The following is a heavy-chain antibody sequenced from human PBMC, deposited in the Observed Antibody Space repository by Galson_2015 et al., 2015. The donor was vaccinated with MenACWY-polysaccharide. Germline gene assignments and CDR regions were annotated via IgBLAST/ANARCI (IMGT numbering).Heavy chain of an antibody. V-gene: IGHV3-74*01. D-gene: IGHD5-24*01. Sequence: SLRLSCAASEFTFSGYWMHWVRQAPGKGLVWVSRINGAGSTTSCADSVKGRFTISRDNAQHMLYLQMNSLRAEDTAVYYCARGGDGYSNFDYWGQGILVTVSS. J-gene: IGHJ4*02. CDR1: EFTFSGYW. CDR3: ARGGDGYSNFDY. CDR2: INGAGSTT.